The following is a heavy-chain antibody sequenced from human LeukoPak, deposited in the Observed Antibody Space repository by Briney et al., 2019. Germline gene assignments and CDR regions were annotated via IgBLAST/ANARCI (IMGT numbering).Heavy chain of an antibody. V-gene: IGHV1-69*04. CDR1: GGTFSSYA. D-gene: IGHD2-15*01. CDR2: IIPILGIA. Sequence: SVKVSCTASGGTFSSYAISWVRQAPGQGLEWMGRIIPILGIANYAQKFQGRVTITADKSTSTAYMELSSLRSEDTAVYYCASLVVAATPFDYWGQRTLVTVSS. CDR3: ASLVVAATPFDY. J-gene: IGHJ4*02.